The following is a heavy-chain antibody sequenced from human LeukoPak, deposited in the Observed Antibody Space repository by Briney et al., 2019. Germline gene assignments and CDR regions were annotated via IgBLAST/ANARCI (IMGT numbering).Heavy chain of an antibody. J-gene: IGHJ3*02. D-gene: IGHD2-15*01. V-gene: IGHV1-2*02. CDR1: GYAFTGYY. CDR3: AREGGGCSGGSCYSFDI. CDR2: INPNSGGT. Sequence: ASVKVPCKASGYAFTGYYMHWVRQAPGQGLEWMGWINPNSGGTNYAQKLQGRVTMTRDTSISTAYMELSRLRSDDTAVYYCAREGGGCSGGSCYSFDIWGQGTMVTVSS.